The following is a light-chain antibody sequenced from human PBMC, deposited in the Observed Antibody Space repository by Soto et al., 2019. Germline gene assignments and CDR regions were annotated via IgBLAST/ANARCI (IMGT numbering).Light chain of an antibody. J-gene: IGLJ1*01. Sequence: QSALTQPPSASGSPGQSVTISCTGTSSDVGGYNFVSWYQQHPGKAPKLMISEVTKRPSGVPDRFSGSKSGNTASLTVSGLQAEDEADYYGSSYAGSHNYVFGTGTKLTVL. CDR1: SSDVGGYNF. CDR2: EVT. CDR3: SSYAGSHNYV. V-gene: IGLV2-8*01.